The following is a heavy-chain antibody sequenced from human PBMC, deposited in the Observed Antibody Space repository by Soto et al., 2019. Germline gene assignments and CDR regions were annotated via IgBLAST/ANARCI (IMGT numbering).Heavy chain of an antibody. CDR3: AGVNGDFAFDAFDI. V-gene: IGHV3-53*01. CDR2: IYSAGTT. CDR1: GFTVTNNY. J-gene: IGHJ3*02. Sequence: PGGSLRLSCAASGFTVTNNYLTWVRQAPGKGLEWVSFIYSAGTTSYADSAKGRFTISRDNSKNTMYLQMNSLRAEDTAVYYCAGVNGDFAFDAFDIWGQGTMVTVSS. D-gene: IGHD4-17*01.